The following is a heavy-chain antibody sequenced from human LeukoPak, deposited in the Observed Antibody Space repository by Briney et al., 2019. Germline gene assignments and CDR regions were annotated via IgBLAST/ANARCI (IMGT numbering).Heavy chain of an antibody. V-gene: IGHV4-38-2*02. D-gene: IGHD6-6*01. CDR2: IYHSGST. J-gene: IGHJ4*02. Sequence: SETLSLTCTVSGYSISSGYYWGWIRQPPGKGLEWIGRIYHSGSTYYNPSLKSRVTISVDTSKNQFSLKLSSVTAADTAVYYCARGLRQLVRSWHYWGQGTLVTVSS. CDR1: GYSISSGYY. CDR3: ARGLRQLVRSWHY.